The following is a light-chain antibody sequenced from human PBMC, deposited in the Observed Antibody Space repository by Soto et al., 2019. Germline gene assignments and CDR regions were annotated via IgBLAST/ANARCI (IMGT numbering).Light chain of an antibody. V-gene: IGLV2-14*01. CDR3: SSRASSITFV. CDR1: SSDVGGYNQ. Sequence: QSALTQPASVSGSPGQSITISCTGTSSDVGGYNQVSWYQQYPGKGPKLIIYEVSNRPSGISSRFSGSKAATTASLTISGLQAEDEADYYCSSRASSITFVFGTGTKVTVL. CDR2: EVS. J-gene: IGLJ1*01.